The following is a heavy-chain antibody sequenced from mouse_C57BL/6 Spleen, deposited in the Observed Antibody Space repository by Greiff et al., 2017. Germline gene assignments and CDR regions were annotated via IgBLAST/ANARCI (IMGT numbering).Heavy chain of an antibody. D-gene: IGHD3-3*01. CDR1: GYTFTSYW. Sequence: QVQLKQPGAELVKPGASVKLSCKASGYTFTSYWMHWVKQRPGRGLEWIGRIDPNSGGTKYNEKFKGKATLTVDTPSITAYMQLSSLTSEDSAVYLCAREGLSFAYWGQGTLVTFSA. V-gene: IGHV1-72*01. CDR2: IDPNSGGT. J-gene: IGHJ3*01. CDR3: AREGLSFAY.